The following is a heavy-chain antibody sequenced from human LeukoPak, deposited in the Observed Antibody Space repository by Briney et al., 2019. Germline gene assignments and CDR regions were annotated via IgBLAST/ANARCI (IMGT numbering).Heavy chain of an antibody. Sequence: SETLSLTCTVSGASITAYYWSWIRQPPGKGLEWIGYIYYSGSTTYNPSLKSRVTISVGSSKKQFSLKLSSVTAADTAVYYCARWLFSGYSDYWGQGTLVTVSS. CDR2: IYYSGST. J-gene: IGHJ4*02. D-gene: IGHD3-22*01. CDR1: GASITAYY. CDR3: ARWLFSGYSDY. V-gene: IGHV4-59*01.